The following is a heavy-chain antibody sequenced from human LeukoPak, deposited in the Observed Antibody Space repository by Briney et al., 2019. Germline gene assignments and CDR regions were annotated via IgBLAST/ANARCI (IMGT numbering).Heavy chain of an antibody. CDR1: GFTFSSYA. D-gene: IGHD3-10*01. CDR2: ISGSGAST. CDR3: AAMVPYYYYGMDV. Sequence: GGSLRLSCAASGFTFSSYAMSWVRQAPGKGLEWVSAISGSGASTFYADSVKGRFTISRDNSKNTLYLQMNSLRAEDTAVYYCAAMVPYYYYGMDVWGQGTTVTVSS. V-gene: IGHV3-23*01. J-gene: IGHJ6*02.